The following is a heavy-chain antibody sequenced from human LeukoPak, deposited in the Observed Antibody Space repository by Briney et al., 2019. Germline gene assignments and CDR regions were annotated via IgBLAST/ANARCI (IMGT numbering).Heavy chain of an antibody. J-gene: IGHJ4*02. D-gene: IGHD6-13*01. CDR2: IKQDGSEK. CDR3: AKTGASGYYFDY. V-gene: IGHV3-7*03. Sequence: GGSLRLSCAASGFTFSTYSMSWVRQAPGKGLKWVANIKQDGSEKYYVDSVKGRFTISRDNAKKSLYLQMNSLRVEETAVYYCAKTGASGYYFDYWGQGTLVTVSS. CDR1: GFTFSTYS.